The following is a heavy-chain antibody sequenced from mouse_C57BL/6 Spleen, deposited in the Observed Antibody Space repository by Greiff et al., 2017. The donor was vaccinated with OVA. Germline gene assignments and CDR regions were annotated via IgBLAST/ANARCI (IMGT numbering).Heavy chain of an antibody. D-gene: IGHD2-5*01. V-gene: IGHV1-80*01. Sequence: QVQLQQSGAELVKPGASVKISCKASGYAFSSYWMNWVKQRPGKGLEWIGQIYPGDGDTNYNGKFKGKATLTADKSSSTAYMQLSSLTSEDSAVYFCARGGNSNYEGNFDYWGQGTTLTVSS. CDR2: IYPGDGDT. CDR1: GYAFSSYW. CDR3: ARGGNSNYEGNFDY. J-gene: IGHJ2*01.